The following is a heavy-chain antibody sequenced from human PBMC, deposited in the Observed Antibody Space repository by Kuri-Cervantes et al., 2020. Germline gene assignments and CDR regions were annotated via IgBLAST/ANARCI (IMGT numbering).Heavy chain of an antibody. CDR2: ISYDGSNK. V-gene: IGHV3-30-3*01. CDR1: GFTFSSYA. D-gene: IGHD5-12*01. J-gene: IGHJ3*02. CDR3: AKGSGYDFSDAFDI. Sequence: GESLKISCAASGFTFSSYAMHWVRQAPGKGLEWVAVISYDGSNKYYADSVKGRFTISRDNAKNPLYLKMNSLRAEDTALYYCAKGSGYDFSDAFDIWGQGTMVTVSS.